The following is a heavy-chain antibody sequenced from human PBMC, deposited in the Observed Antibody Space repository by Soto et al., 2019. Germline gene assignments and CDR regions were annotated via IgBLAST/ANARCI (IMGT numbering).Heavy chain of an antibody. CDR2: MNPNSGNT. CDR1: GYTFTSYD. CDR3: AGGFWSGYYYYYYYGMDV. D-gene: IGHD3-3*01. J-gene: IGHJ6*02. Sequence: ASVKVSCKASGYTFTSYDINWVRQAPGQGAEWMGWMNPNSGNTGYAQKFQGRVTMTRNTSISTAYMELSSLRSEDTAVYYCAGGFWSGYYYYYYYGMDVWGQGTTVTVSS. V-gene: IGHV1-8*01.